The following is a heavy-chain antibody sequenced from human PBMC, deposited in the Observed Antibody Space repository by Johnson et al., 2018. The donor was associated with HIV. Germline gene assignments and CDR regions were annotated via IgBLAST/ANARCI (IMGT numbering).Heavy chain of an antibody. J-gene: IGHJ3*02. Sequence: VLLVESGGAMVRPGGSLRLSCIGTGFIFENFGMSWVRQGPGKGLEWISGINWNGDTTTYADSVKGRFTVTRDNAKTSLYLPLNGLRAEDTALYYCATLTVRSRAFDIWGQGTLVTVSS. CDR2: INWNGDTT. V-gene: IGHV3-20*04. CDR3: ATLTVRSRAFDI. CDR1: GFIFENFG. D-gene: IGHD4-17*01.